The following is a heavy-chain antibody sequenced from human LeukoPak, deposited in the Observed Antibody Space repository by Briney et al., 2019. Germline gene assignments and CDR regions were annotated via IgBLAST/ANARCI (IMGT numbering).Heavy chain of an antibody. CDR1: GYTFTTYG. CDR3: ARSGGIAVAGIVGY. CDR2: ISAYNDNT. V-gene: IGHV1-18*01. D-gene: IGHD6-19*01. J-gene: IGHJ4*02. Sequence: ASVKVSCKASGYTFTTYGISWVRQAPGQGLEWMGWISAYNDNTNYAQKLQGRVTLTTDTSTSTAYMELRSLRSDDTAVYYCARSGGIAVAGIVGYWGQGTLVTVSS.